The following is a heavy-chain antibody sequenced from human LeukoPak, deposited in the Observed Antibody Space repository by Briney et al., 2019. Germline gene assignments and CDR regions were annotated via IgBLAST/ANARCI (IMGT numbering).Heavy chain of an antibody. CDR1: GFPFSTYA. V-gene: IGHV3-23*01. Sequence: GGSLRLSCAASGFPFSTYAMNWVRQAPGKGREWVSGISGSGTSTSYADSVKGRFTISRDNSKNTLYLQMNSLRAEDTAVYYCAKSRSTSNNWFEPWGQGTLVTVSS. CDR3: AKSRSTSNNWFEP. D-gene: IGHD2-2*01. J-gene: IGHJ5*02. CDR2: ISGSGTST.